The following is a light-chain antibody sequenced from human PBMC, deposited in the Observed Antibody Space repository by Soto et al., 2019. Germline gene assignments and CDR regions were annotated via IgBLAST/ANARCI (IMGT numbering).Light chain of an antibody. CDR2: QTS. CDR3: PQRPSRPRT. J-gene: IGKJ1*01. V-gene: IGKV3-11*01. CDR1: QYINTR. Sequence: EIVLTQSPAPLSSFPGDRFTLSCMASQYINTRLAWYQHRPGQAPRLLIYQTSIRAAGIPARFSASGSGTDFTLTISDVQPEDFALYYCPQRPSRPRTFALVTKVDI.